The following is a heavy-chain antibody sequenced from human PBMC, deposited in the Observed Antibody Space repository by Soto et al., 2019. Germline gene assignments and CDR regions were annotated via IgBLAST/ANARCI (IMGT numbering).Heavy chain of an antibody. D-gene: IGHD3-22*01. V-gene: IGHV5-10-1*01. CDR2: IDPSDSYT. CDR3: ARIKHYYDGVGYVMEV. Sequence: GESLKSSFHGSGYSFTSYWISWVRQMPGKVLEWMGRIDPSDSYTNYSPSFQGHVTISADKSISTAYLQWSSLKASDTAMYYGARIKHYYDGVGYVMEVWGEGTTVNVST. CDR1: GYSFTSYW. J-gene: IGHJ6*04.